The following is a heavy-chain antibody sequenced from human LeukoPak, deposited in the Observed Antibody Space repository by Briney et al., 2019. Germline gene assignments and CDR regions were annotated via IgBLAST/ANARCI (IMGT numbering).Heavy chain of an antibody. Sequence: PSETLSLTCAVYGGSFSGYYWSWIRQPPGKGLEWIGEINHSGSTNYNPSLKSRVTISVDTYKNQFSLKLSSVPAADTAVYYCARSARPSRYYYMDVWGKGTTVTVSS. CDR3: ARSARPSRYYYMDV. J-gene: IGHJ6*03. V-gene: IGHV4-34*01. CDR2: INHSGST. D-gene: IGHD6-6*01. CDR1: GGSFSGYY.